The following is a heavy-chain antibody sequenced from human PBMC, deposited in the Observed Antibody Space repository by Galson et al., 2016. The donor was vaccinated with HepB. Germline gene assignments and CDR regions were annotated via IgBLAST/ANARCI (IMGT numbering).Heavy chain of an antibody. V-gene: IGHV3-74*01. CDR3: ARGRRGAISDLFDS. J-gene: IGHJ4*02. Sequence: SLRLSCAASGFIFSNYWMYWVRQAPGKGLVWVSRIKTDGSITGYADSVKGRFTISRANGKETMYLQMNSLRAEDTALYYCARGRRGAISDLFDSWGQGTLVTVSS. D-gene: IGHD3-10*01. CDR2: IKTDGSIT. CDR1: GFIFSNYW.